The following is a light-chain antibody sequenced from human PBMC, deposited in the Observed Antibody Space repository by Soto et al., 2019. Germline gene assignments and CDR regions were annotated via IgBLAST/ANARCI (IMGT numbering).Light chain of an antibody. J-gene: IGKJ1*01. CDR1: QSICSW. V-gene: IGKV1-5*03. CDR3: QYYNNYCWT. Sequence: DIQLTQSPSTLSASVGDRVTITCRASQSICSWLAWYQQKPGQAPKFLIYKTSNLESGVPSRFSGSGSGTEFTLTISSLQPDDFATYYCQYYNNYCWTFGQGTKVEIK. CDR2: KTS.